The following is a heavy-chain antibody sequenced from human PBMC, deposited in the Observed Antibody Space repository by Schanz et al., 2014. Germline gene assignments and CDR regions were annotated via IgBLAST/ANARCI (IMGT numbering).Heavy chain of an antibody. CDR2: INPNRGNT. J-gene: IGHJ4*02. CDR1: GYTFSRYD. CDR3: ARGSYYFDY. V-gene: IGHV1-8*01. Sequence: QVQLVQSGPEVKKPGASVRVSCKASGYTFSRYDINWVRQATGQGLEWMGWINPNRGNTGYAQKFQGRVTMTSDTSIYTAYMELTSLRSDDTAVYYCARGSYYFDYWGQGTLVTASS.